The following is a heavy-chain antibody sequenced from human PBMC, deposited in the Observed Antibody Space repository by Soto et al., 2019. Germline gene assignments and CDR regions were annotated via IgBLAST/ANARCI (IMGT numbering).Heavy chain of an antibody. Sequence: GGSLRLSCAASGFTFSSYAMSWVRQAPGKGLEWVSAISGSGGSTYYADSVKGRFTISRDNSKNTLYLQMNSLRAEDTAVYYCAKDLKKRGYSGYARVYFDYWGQGTLVTVSS. V-gene: IGHV3-23*01. J-gene: IGHJ4*02. CDR3: AKDLKKRGYSGYARVYFDY. CDR2: ISGSGGST. D-gene: IGHD5-12*01. CDR1: GFTFSSYA.